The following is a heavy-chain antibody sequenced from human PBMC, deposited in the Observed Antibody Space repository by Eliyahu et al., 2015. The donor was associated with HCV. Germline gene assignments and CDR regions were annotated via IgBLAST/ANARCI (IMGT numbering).Heavy chain of an antibody. CDR2: IYSGGST. J-gene: IGHJ3*02. V-gene: IGHV3-53*01. D-gene: IGHD6-13*01. CDR1: GFTVSSNY. CDR3: AREPTGYSSSWKGDAFDI. Sequence: EVQLVESGGGLIQPGGSLRLSCAASGFTVSSNYMIWVRQAPGKGLEWVSVIYSGGSTYYADSVKGRFTISRDNSKNTLYLQMNSLRAEDTAVYYCAREPTGYSSSWKGDAFDIWGQGTMITVSS.